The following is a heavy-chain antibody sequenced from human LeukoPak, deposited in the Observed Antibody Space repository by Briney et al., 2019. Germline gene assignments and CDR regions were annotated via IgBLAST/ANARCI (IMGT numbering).Heavy chain of an antibody. J-gene: IGHJ6*03. CDR2: MNPNSGNT. D-gene: IGHD6-6*01. V-gene: IGHV1-8*01. CDR3: ARVVRDSSSAFVNYYYYYMDV. Sequence: ASVKVSCKASGYTFTSYDINWVRQATGQGLEWMGWMNPNSGNTGYAQKFQGRVTTTRNTSISTAYMELSSLRSEDTAVYYCARVVRDSSSAFVNYYYYYMDVWGKGTTVTVSS. CDR1: GYTFTSYD.